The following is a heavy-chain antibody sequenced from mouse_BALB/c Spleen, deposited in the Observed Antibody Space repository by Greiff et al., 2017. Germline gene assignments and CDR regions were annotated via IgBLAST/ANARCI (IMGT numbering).Heavy chain of an antibody. Sequence: VKLMESGAELAKPGASVKMSCKASGYTFTSYWMHWVKQRPGQGLEWIGYINPSTGYTEYNQKFKDKATLTADKSSSTAYMQLSSLTSEDSAVYYCARRWDVAMDYWGQGTSVTVSS. CDR3: ARRWDVAMDY. V-gene: IGHV1-7*01. D-gene: IGHD4-1*01. CDR2: INPSTGYT. CDR1: GYTFTSYW. J-gene: IGHJ4*01.